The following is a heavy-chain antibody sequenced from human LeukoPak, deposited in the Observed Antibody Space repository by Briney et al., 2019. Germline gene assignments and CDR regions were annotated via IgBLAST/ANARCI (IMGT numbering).Heavy chain of an antibody. CDR2: INPNSGGT. CDR3: ARDVGYSSSWSYYYYYGMDV. CDR1: GYTFTGYY. Sequence: ASVKVSCKASGYTFTGYYMHWVRQAPGQGLEWMGWINPNSGGTNYAQKFQGRVTMTRDTSISTAYMELSRLRSDDTAVYYCARDVGYSSSWSYYYYYGMDVWSQGTTVTVSS. D-gene: IGHD6-13*01. V-gene: IGHV1-2*02. J-gene: IGHJ6*02.